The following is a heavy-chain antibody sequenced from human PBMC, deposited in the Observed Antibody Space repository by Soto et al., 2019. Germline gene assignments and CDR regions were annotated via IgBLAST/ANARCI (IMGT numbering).Heavy chain of an antibody. CDR1: GFTFSLYG. D-gene: IGHD6-25*01. CDR3: AKGAQAAAVLDH. CDR2: ISFDGKNR. J-gene: IGHJ4*02. V-gene: IGHV3-30*18. Sequence: QVQLLESGGGVVQPGRSLKLSCTTSGFTFSLYGMHWVSQAPGKGLEWLAVISFDGKNRYYADSVKGRFTISRDNSKTTLSLQMSNLRADDTAVYFCAKGAQAAAVLDHWGQGALVTVAS.